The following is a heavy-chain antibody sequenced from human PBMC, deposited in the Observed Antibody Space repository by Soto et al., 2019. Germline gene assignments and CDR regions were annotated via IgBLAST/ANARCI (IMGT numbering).Heavy chain of an antibody. V-gene: IGHV4-31*03. CDR1: GDSISSGGYY. CDR2: IYYSGST. D-gene: IGHD2-2*01. Sequence: SETLSLTCTVSGDSISSGGYYWSWIRQHPGKGLEWIGYIYYSGSTYYNPSLKSRVTISVDTSKNQFSLKLSSVTAADTAVYYCARGYAYYFDYWGQGTLVTVSS. CDR3: ARGYAYYFDY. J-gene: IGHJ4*02.